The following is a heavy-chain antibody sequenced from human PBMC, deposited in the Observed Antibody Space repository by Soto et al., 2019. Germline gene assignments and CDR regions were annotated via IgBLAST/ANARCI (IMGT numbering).Heavy chain of an antibody. J-gene: IGHJ4*02. D-gene: IGHD1-26*01. Sequence: PGGSLSLSCAASGFTFSSYAMSWVRQAPGKGLEWVSAISGSGGSTYYADSVKGRFTISRDNSKNTLYLQMNSLRAEDTSVYYCAKEGGLSGSYYISSSYYFDYWGQGTLVTVSS. CDR2: ISGSGGST. CDR1: GFTFSSYA. V-gene: IGHV3-23*01. CDR3: AKEGGLSGSYYISSSYYFDY.